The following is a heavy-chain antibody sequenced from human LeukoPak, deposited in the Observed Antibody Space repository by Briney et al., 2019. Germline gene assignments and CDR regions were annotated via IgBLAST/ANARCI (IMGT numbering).Heavy chain of an antibody. CDR1: GFMVCNYW. V-gene: IGHV3-7*04. Sequence: GSLRLFRCGSGFMVCNYWVTLVRPAPGKGLGWVANIKEDGSEKYYVDSMKGRFAISRDNAKNSLYLQMNSLRAEDTAVYYCASEINWGSGAFDVWGQGTMVTVSS. D-gene: IGHD7-27*01. CDR2: IKEDGSEK. CDR3: ASEINWGSGAFDV. J-gene: IGHJ3*01.